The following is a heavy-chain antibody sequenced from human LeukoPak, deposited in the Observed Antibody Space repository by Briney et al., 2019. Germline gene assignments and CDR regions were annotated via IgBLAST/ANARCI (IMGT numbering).Heavy chain of an antibody. CDR2: IYHSGST. V-gene: IGHV4-38-2*01. Sequence: SETLSLTCAVSGYPISSGYYWGWIRPPPGKGLEWIGSIYHSGSTYYNPSLKSRVTISVDTSKNQFSLKLSSVTAADTAVYYCARHSWPGYSSGWIHPYYFDYWGQGTLVTVSS. J-gene: IGHJ4*02. D-gene: IGHD6-19*01. CDR3: ARHSWPGYSSGWIHPYYFDY. CDR1: GYPISSGYY.